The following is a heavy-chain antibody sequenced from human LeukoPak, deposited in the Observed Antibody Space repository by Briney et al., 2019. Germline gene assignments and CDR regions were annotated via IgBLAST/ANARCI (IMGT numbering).Heavy chain of an antibody. CDR3: AHIITYYDFWSGYTAVNWFDP. J-gene: IGHJ5*02. V-gene: IGHV2-5*01. Sequence: SGPTLVNPTQTLTLTCTFSGFSLSTSGVGVGWIRQPPGKALEWLALIYWNDDKRYSPSLKSRLTITKDTSKNQVVLTMTNMDPVDTATYYCAHIITYYDFWSGYTAVNWFDPWGQGTVVTVSS. CDR2: IYWNDDK. CDR1: GFSLSTSGVG. D-gene: IGHD3-3*01.